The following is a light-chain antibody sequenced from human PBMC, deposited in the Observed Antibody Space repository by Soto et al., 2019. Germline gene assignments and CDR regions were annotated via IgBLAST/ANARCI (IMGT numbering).Light chain of an antibody. CDR2: DVS. CDR1: SGDIGDYKY. CDR3: SSYTRTNFVI. V-gene: IGLV2-14*01. Sequence: QSALTQPASVSGSPGQSITISCTGSSGDIGDYKYVSWYKQHPGKAPKLMIYDVSNRPSGVSNRFSGSKSGNTASLTISGLQAEDEADYSCSSYTRTNFVIFGGGTKLTVL. J-gene: IGLJ2*01.